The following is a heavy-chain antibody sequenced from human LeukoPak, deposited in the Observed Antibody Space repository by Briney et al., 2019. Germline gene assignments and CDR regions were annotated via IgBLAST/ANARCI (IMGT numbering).Heavy chain of an antibody. Sequence: YPGGSLILSCAASGFTFSGYWMSWVRQAPGKGLEWVGFIRSKAYGGTTEYAASVKGRFTISRDDSKSIAYLQMNSLKTEDTAVYYCTISAARRYYFDYWGQGTLVTVSS. J-gene: IGHJ4*02. CDR1: GFTFSGYW. D-gene: IGHD6-13*01. CDR2: IRSKAYGGTT. V-gene: IGHV3-49*04. CDR3: TISAARRYYFDY.